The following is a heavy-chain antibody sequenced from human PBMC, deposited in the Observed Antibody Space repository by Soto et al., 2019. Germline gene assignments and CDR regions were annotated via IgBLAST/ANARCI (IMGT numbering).Heavy chain of an antibody. CDR3: ARGVYDFWSGHPKGLDY. CDR1: GFTFSGSI. J-gene: IGHJ4*02. V-gene: IGHV3-73*02. Sequence: EVQLVESGGGLVQPGGSLKLSCAASGFTFSGSIMHWVRQASGKGLEWVGRIRSKANNYATAYAVSVKGRFSISRDDSRNTAYLQMNSLKTEDTAVYYGARGVYDFWSGHPKGLDYWGQGTVVTVSS. D-gene: IGHD3-3*01. CDR2: IRSKANNYAT.